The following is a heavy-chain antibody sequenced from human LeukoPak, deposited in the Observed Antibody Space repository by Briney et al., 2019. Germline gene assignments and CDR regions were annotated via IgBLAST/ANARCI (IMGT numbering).Heavy chain of an antibody. CDR2: IKEDGSEK. CDR1: GFTFSSYS. CDR3: ARDDAFDI. J-gene: IGHJ3*02. V-gene: IGHV3-7*01. Sequence: PGGSLTLSCAASGFTFSSYSMSWVRQAPGKGLEWVANIKEDGSEKYYVDSVKGRFTISRDNAKNSLYLQMNSLRAEDTAVYYCARDDAFDIWGQGTMVTVSS.